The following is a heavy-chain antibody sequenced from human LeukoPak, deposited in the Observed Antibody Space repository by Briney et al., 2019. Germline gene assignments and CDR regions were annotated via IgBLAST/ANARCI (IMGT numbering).Heavy chain of an antibody. J-gene: IGHJ4*02. CDR2: IYPGDFDT. Sequence: PGESLRISCKGSGYRFSSSWIGWVRQMPGKGLEWMGIIYPGDFDTRYSPSFQGRVTISADKSINTAYLQWSSLEASDTAMYYCAIAGDSTTNCYRCFNYWGQGTLVTVSS. CDR1: GYRFSSSW. D-gene: IGHD2-2*01. CDR3: AIAGDSTTNCYRCFNY. V-gene: IGHV5-51*01.